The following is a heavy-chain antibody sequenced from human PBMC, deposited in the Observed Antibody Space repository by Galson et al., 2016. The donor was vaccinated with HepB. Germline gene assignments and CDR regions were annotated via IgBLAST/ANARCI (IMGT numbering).Heavy chain of an antibody. CDR1: GFTFGDYY. CDR3: ARVLSHGMDV. V-gene: IGHV3-11*01. J-gene: IGHJ6*02. Sequence: LRLSCAASGFTFGDYYMSWIRQPPGKGLEWVSFISTDGIRRHYGESVEGRFTVSRDNVKNSLYLYINNPRADDTAVYYCARVLSHGMDVWGQGTTVIVSS. CDR2: ISTDGIRR.